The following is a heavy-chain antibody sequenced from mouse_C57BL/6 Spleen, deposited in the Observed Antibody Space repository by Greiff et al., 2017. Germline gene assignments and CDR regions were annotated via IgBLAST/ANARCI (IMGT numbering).Heavy chain of an antibody. J-gene: IGHJ1*03. D-gene: IGHD3-3*01. V-gene: IGHV1-69*01. CDR2: IDPSDSYT. Sequence: VQLQQSGAELVMPGASVKLSRKASGYTFTSYWMHWVKQRPGQGLEWIGEIDPSDSYTNYNQKFKGKSTLTVDKSSSTAYMTRSSLTSEDSAVYDCARGLGSYWYFDVWGTGTTVTVSS. CDR3: ARGLGSYWYFDV. CDR1: GYTFTSYW.